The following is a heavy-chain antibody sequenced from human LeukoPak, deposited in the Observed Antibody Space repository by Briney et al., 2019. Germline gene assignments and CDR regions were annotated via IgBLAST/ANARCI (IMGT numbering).Heavy chain of an antibody. D-gene: IGHD5-24*01. V-gene: IGHV1-18*01. J-gene: IGHJ6*03. Sequence: ASVKVSCKASGYTFTSYGISWVRQAPGQGLEWMGWISAYNGNTNYAQKLQGRVTMTRDMSTSTVYMELSSLRSEDTAVYYCARGTDGYNYFYYYMDVWGKGTTVTVSS. CDR3: ARGTDGYNYFYYYMDV. CDR1: GYTFTSYG. CDR2: ISAYNGNT.